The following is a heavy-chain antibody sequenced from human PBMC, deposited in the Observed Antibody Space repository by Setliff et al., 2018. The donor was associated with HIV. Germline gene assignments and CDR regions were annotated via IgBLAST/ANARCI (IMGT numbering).Heavy chain of an antibody. CDR1: GYSFSSHP. Sequence: ASVKVSCKASGYSFSSHPIHWVRQAPGQRPEWMGWIKTGNGDTQYSQKFRDRVTITRDTSADTVYMELSSLRSEDTAVYYCARDRCDSGKCYLYNWFDPWG. CDR2: IKTGNGDT. V-gene: IGHV1-3*04. J-gene: IGHJ5*02. D-gene: IGHD5-12*01. CDR3: ARDRCDSGKCYLYNWFDP.